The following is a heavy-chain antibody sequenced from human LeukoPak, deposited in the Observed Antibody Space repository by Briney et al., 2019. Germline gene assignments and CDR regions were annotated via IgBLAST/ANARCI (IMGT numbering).Heavy chain of an antibody. CDR2: IYYSGST. V-gene: IGHV4-39*07. D-gene: IGHD2-21*02. J-gene: IGHJ3*02. Sequence: PSETLSLTCTVSGGSISSSSYYWGWIRQPPGKGLEWIGSIYYSGSTYYNPSLKSRVTISVDTSKNQFSLKLSSVTAADTAVYYCAREKRAPLVTAIPLDAFDIWGQGTMVTVSS. CDR1: GGSISSSSYY. CDR3: AREKRAPLVTAIPLDAFDI.